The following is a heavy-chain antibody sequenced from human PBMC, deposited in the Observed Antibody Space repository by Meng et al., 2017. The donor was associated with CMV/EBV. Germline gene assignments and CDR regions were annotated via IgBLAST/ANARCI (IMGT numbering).Heavy chain of an antibody. D-gene: IGHD1/OR15-1a*01. CDR3: ARSLTGTGYFFDY. CDR2: ISGNSGST. Sequence: GESLKISCATSGFTFNIYAITWVRQAPGKGLEWVSSISGNSGSTYYADSVKGRFTISRDNSKITLYLQMNSLRAEDTAVYYCARSLTGTGYFFDYWGQGTLVTVSS. CDR1: GFTFNIYA. V-gene: IGHV3-23*01. J-gene: IGHJ4*02.